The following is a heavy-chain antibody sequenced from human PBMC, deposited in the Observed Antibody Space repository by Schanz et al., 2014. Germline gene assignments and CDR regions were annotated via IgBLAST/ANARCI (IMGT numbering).Heavy chain of an antibody. J-gene: IGHJ6*02. V-gene: IGHV4-31*03. Sequence: QVQLQESGPGLVKPSQTLSLTCTVSSGSIFTGGYYWDWIRLLPGKGLEWIGYISYSGSTSFNPSLKSRLTMSVDTSKNQFSLRLSSVTAADTAVYYCARHGGIPYYPMDVWGQGTTVTVSS. CDR3: ARHGGIPYYPMDV. CDR1: SGSIFTGGYY. D-gene: IGHD3-16*01. CDR2: ISYSGST.